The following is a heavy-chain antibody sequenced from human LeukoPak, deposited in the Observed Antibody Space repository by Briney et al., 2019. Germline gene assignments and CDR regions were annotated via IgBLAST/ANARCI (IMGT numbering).Heavy chain of an antibody. CDR1: GFTDISNY. CDR3: ARDSRGSYGY. J-gene: IGHJ4*01. V-gene: IGHV3-53*05. CDR2: IYRGGST. D-gene: IGHD5-18*01. Sequence: GGSLRVSCAACGFTDISNYMSWVRQAPVKGVEWVSVIYRGGSTYDAHPVNDGFIISRDNSNSTLDLQMNSLRAEARAVYYCARDSRGSYGYWGQRTLVTVSS.